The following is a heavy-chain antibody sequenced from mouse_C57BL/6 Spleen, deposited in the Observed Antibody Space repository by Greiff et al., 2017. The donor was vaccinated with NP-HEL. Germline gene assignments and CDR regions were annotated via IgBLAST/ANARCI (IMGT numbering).Heavy chain of an antibody. J-gene: IGHJ4*01. CDR2: INPSSGYT. D-gene: IGHD2-3*01. CDR1: GYTFTSYT. CDR3: ARNDGYPAYYAMDY. V-gene: IGHV1-4*01. Sequence: VQRVESGAELARPGASVKMSCKASGYTFTSYTMHWVKQRPGQGLEWIGYINPSSGYTKYNQKFKDKATLTADKSSSTAYMQLSSLTSEDSAVYYCARNDGYPAYYAMDYWGQGTSVTVSS.